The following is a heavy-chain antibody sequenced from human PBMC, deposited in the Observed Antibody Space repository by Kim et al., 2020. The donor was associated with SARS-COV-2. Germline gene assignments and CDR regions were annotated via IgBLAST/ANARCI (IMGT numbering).Heavy chain of an antibody. CDR2: ISSSSSYT. Sequence: GGSLRLSCAASGFTFSDYYMSWIRQAPGKGLEWVSYISSSSSYTNYADSVKGRFTISRDNAKNSLYLQMNSLRAEDTAVYYCARGGIAVAALYFQHWGQGTLVTVSS. CDR1: GFTFSDYY. CDR3: ARGGIAVAALYFQH. J-gene: IGHJ1*01. V-gene: IGHV3-11*06. D-gene: IGHD6-19*01.